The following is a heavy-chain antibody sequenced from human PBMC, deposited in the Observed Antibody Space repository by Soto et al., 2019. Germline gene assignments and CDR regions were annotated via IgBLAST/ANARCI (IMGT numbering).Heavy chain of an antibody. V-gene: IGHV4-31*03. D-gene: IGHD3-10*01. CDR2: MYNSGST. CDR1: GGSISSGGYC. CDR3: ARDGDTTKVDY. J-gene: IGHJ4*02. Sequence: QVQLQESGPGLVKPSQSLSLTCTVSGGSISSGGYCWSWIRQHPGEGLAWIGFMYNSGSTSYNPSLKRRATISVDTSTNQFHLNLRSVPGADTAVYYCARDGDTTKVDYWGQGTLVTVSS.